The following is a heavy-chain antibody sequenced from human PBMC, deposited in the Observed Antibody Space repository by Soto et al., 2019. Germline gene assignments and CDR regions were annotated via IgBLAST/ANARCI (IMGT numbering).Heavy chain of an antibody. D-gene: IGHD1-26*01. CDR3: ARDTRDSGSYPWYYYYYGMDV. Sequence: GGSLRLSCAASGFTFSSYWMHWVRQAPGKGLVWVSRINSDGSSTSYADSVKGRFTISRDNAKNTLYLQMNSLRAEDTAVYYCARDTRDSGSYPWYYYYYGMDVWGQGTTVTVSS. V-gene: IGHV3-74*01. J-gene: IGHJ6*02. CDR2: INSDGSST. CDR1: GFTFSSYW.